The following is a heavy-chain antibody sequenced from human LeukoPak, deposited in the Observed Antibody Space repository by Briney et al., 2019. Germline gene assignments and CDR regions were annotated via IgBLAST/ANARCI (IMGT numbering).Heavy chain of an antibody. J-gene: IGHJ5*02. CDR3: ARSPPITGTYNWFDP. CDR2: INPNSGGT. Sequence: ASVKVSCKASGYTFTGYYMHWVRQAPGQGLEWMGWINPNSGGTNYAQKLQGRVTMTTDTSTSTAYMELRSLRSDGTAVYYCARSPPITGTYNWFDPWGQGTLVTVSS. V-gene: IGHV1-2*02. D-gene: IGHD1-20*01. CDR1: GYTFTGYY.